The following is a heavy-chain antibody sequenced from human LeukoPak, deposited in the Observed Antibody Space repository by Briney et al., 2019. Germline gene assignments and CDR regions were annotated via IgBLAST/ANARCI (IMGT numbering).Heavy chain of an antibody. CDR1: GFTFSSYA. V-gene: IGHV3-23*01. J-gene: IGHJ4*02. CDR3: AKESSGYSYGEYYFDY. CDR2: ISGSGGST. Sequence: GGSLTLSCAAPGFTFSSYAMSWVRQAPGDGLEWVSAISGSGGSTYYADSVKGRFTISRDNSKNTLYLQMNSLRAEDTAVYYCAKESSGYSYGEYYFDYWGQGTLVTVSS. D-gene: IGHD5-18*01.